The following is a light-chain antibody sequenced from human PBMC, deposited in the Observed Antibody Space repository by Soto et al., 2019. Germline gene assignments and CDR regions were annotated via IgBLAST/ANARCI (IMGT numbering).Light chain of an antibody. CDR1: QTITTW. CDR2: DAS. V-gene: IGKV1-5*01. J-gene: IGKJ1*01. CDR3: QKYNSAPPT. Sequence: IRVTQSPPTLSASVGDRVTITCRASQTITTWMAWYQQKPGKAPKLLVYDASTLQSGVATRFSGSGSGTDFTLTISSLQPEDVATYYCQKYNSAPPTFGQGTKVDIK.